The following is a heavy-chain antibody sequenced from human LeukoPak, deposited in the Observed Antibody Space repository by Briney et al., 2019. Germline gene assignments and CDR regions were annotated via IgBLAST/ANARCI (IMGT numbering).Heavy chain of an antibody. Sequence: GGSLRLSCAASGFTFSSYAMSWVRQAPGKGLEWVSVISGSGGSTNYADSVKGRFTISRDNSKNTLYLHMNSLRAEDTAVYYCAKDRVATERYYMDVWGKGTTVTISS. CDR3: AKDRVATERYYMDV. CDR2: ISGSGGST. J-gene: IGHJ6*03. V-gene: IGHV3-23*01. CDR1: GFTFSSYA. D-gene: IGHD6-13*01.